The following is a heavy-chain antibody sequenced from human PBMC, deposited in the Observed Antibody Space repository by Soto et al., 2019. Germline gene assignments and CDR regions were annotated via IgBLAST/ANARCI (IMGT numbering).Heavy chain of an antibody. CDR3: ARDPRCSSTSCSVNAFDI. CDR1: GGTFSSYT. V-gene: IGHV1-69*08. Sequence: QVQLVQSGAEVKKPGSSVKVSCKASGGTFSSYTISWVRQAPGQGLEWMGRIIPILGIANYAQKVQGRVTITADKSTSTAYMELSSLRSEDTAVYYCARDPRCSSTSCSVNAFDIWGQGTMVTVSS. J-gene: IGHJ3*02. CDR2: IIPILGIA. D-gene: IGHD2-2*01.